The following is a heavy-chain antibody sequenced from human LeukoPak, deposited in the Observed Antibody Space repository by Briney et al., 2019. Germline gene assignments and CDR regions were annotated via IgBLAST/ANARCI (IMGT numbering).Heavy chain of an antibody. D-gene: IGHD2-15*01. J-gene: IGHJ5*02. CDR2: IYYSGST. V-gene: IGHV4-59*01. Sequence: GXGLEWIGDIYYSGSTNYNPSLKSRVTISVDTSKNQFSLKLSSVTAADTAVYYCARGSVGGGWFDPWGQGTLVTVSS. CDR3: ARGSVGGGWFDP.